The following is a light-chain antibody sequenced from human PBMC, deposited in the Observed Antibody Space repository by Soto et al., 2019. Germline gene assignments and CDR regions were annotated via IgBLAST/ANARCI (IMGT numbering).Light chain of an antibody. J-gene: IGKJ1*01. V-gene: IGKV1-5*01. CDR3: QQYENYWT. CDR2: DAS. CDR1: QSISAW. Sequence: DIPITQSPSTLSATAGDRVTITCRASQSISAWLAWYQQKPGKAPKLLIYDASNLDSGIPSSFSGSGSGTEFTLTISNLHPDDFATYYCQQYENYWTFGQGTKVEIK.